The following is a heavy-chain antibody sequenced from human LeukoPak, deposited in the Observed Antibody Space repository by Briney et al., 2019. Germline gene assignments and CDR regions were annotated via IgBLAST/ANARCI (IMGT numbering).Heavy chain of an antibody. CDR3: ARVLVAGTDYYYGMDV. CDR1: GYTFTSYY. D-gene: IGHD6-19*01. Sequence: GASVKVSCKASGYTFTSYYMHWVRQAPGQGLEWMGIINPSGGSTSYAQKFQGRVTTTRDTSTSTVYMELSSLRSEDTAVYYCARVLVAGTDYYYGMDVWGQGTTVTVSS. CDR2: INPSGGST. V-gene: IGHV1-46*01. J-gene: IGHJ6*02.